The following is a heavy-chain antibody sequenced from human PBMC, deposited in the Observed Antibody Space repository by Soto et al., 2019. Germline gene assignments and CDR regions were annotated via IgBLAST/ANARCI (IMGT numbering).Heavy chain of an antibody. D-gene: IGHD3-10*01. J-gene: IGHJ4*02. CDR2: ISAYNGNT. CDR3: ARDFPLYYGSGSQRNYFDY. V-gene: IGHV1-18*04. CDR1: GYTFTIYG. Sequence: ASVKVSCKASGYTFTIYGISWVRQAPGQGLEWMGWISAYNGNTNYAQKLQGRVTMTTDTSTSTAYMELRSLRSDDTAVYYCARDFPLYYGSGSQRNYFDYWGQRTMVTVSS.